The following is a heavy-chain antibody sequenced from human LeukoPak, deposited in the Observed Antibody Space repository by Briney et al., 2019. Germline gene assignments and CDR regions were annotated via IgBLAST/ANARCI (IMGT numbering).Heavy chain of an antibody. D-gene: IGHD3-16*01. CDR1: GFTFSSYA. CDR3: AKDRLGGPYFFHY. J-gene: IGHJ4*02. CDR2: IGGTGVRT. Sequence: GGSLRLSCAASGFTFSSYAMSWVRQAPGKGLEWVSTIGGTGVRTYYADSVKGRFTISRDNSKNTLYLQINSLRAEDTAVYFCAKDRLGGPYFFHYWGQGTLVTVSS. V-gene: IGHV3-23*01.